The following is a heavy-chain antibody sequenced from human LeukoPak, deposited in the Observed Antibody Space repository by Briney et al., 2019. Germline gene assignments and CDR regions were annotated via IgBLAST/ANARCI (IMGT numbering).Heavy chain of an antibody. J-gene: IGHJ4*02. D-gene: IGHD3-10*02. Sequence: GGSLRLSCAASGFTFNNAWMNWVRQAPGKGLEWVGRIKSKTDGGTIDYAAPVKGRFTISRDDSKNTLYLQMNSLKTEDTAVYYCTTVGGDYYVLPPLDYWGQGTLVAVSS. CDR1: GFTFNNAW. CDR3: TTVGGDYYVLPPLDY. CDR2: IKSKTDGGTI. V-gene: IGHV3-15*01.